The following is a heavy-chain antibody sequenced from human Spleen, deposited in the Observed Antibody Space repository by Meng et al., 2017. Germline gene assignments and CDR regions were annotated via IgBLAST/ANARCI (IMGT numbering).Heavy chain of an antibody. Sequence: GESLKISCEASGFTFSSYAMNWVRQAPGKGLEWTSSISTSSTFIHYAVSVKGRFTISRDNAKNTLYLQMNGLRVDDTAVYYCARADYSGSGYAFDIWGRGTMVTVSS. CDR2: ISTSSTFI. V-gene: IGHV3-21*01. J-gene: IGHJ3*02. CDR3: ARADYSGSGYAFDI. CDR1: GFTFSSYA. D-gene: IGHD3-10*01.